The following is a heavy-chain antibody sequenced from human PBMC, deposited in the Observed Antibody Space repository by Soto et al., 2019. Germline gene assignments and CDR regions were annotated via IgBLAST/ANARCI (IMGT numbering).Heavy chain of an antibody. J-gene: IGHJ4*02. Sequence: QVQLVQSGAEVKKPGASVKVSCKASGYTFTSYGITWVRQAPGQGLEWMGWINAYNGKTQYAQKLQGRVTMTTDTSTSTAYMELRSLRSADTAVYYCARVNSVAGGKYYFDYWGQGTLVTVSS. CDR3: ARVNSVAGGKYYFDY. CDR1: GYTFTSYG. D-gene: IGHD6-13*01. V-gene: IGHV1-18*01. CDR2: INAYNGKT.